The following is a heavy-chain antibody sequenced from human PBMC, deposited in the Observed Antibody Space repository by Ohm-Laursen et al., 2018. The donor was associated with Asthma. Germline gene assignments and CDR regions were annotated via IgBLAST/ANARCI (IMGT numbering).Heavy chain of an antibody. CDR1: GGSISSYY. CDR3: ARVGYYDSSGYYVFDY. J-gene: IGHJ4*02. V-gene: IGHV4-59*01. Sequence: TLSLTCTVSGGSISSYYWSWIRQPPGKGLEWIGYIYYSGSTNYNPSLKSRVTISVDTSKNQFSLKLSSVTAADTAVYYCARVGYYDSSGYYVFDYWGQGTLVTVSS. D-gene: IGHD3-22*01. CDR2: IYYSGST.